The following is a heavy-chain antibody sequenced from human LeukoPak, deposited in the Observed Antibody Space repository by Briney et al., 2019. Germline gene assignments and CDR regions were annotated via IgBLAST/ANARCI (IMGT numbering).Heavy chain of an antibody. V-gene: IGHV4-59*01. CDR1: GGSISSYY. CDR2: IYYSGGT. D-gene: IGHD3-22*01. CDR3: ARVRNYYDTSGYYALDS. Sequence: SETLSLTCTVSGGSISSYYWTWIRRPPGKGLEWIGYIYYSGGTNYNPSLKSRVTISVDTSKNQFSLRLSSVTAADTAVYYCARVRNYYDTSGYYALDSWGQGTLVTVSS. J-gene: IGHJ4*02.